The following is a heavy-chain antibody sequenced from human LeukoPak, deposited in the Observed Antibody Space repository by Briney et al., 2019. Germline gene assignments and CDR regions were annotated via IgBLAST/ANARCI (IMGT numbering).Heavy chain of an antibody. CDR2: IKQDGSEK. V-gene: IGHV3-7*04. Sequence: GGSLRLSCAAPGLTFSSYWMSWVRQAPGKRLEWVANIKQDGSEKYYVDSVKGRFTISRDNAKNSLYLHVDSLRVEDTAVYYCARWGGGFDYWGQGTLVTVSS. CDR3: ARWGGGFDY. CDR1: GLTFSSYW. J-gene: IGHJ4*02. D-gene: IGHD3-16*01.